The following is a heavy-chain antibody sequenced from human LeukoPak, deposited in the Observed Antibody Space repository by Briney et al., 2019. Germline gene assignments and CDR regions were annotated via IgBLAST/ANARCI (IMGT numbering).Heavy chain of an antibody. Sequence: SETLSLTCTVSGGSISSSSYYWGWIRQPPGKGLEWIGSIYYSGSTYYNPSLKSRVTISVDTSKNQFSLKLRSVTAADTAVYYCARHGSSGWYLDYWGQGTLVTVSS. CDR2: IYYSGST. D-gene: IGHD6-19*01. CDR1: GGSISSSSYY. V-gene: IGHV4-39*01. CDR3: ARHGSSGWYLDY. J-gene: IGHJ4*02.